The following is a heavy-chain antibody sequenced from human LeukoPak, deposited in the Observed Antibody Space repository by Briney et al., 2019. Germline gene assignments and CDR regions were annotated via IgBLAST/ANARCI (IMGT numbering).Heavy chain of an antibody. J-gene: IGHJ4*02. CDR2: IYTSGST. CDR1: GGSISSGSYY. CDR3: ARDPIAAHPGYFDY. Sequence: PSETLSLTCTVSGGSISSGSYYWSWIRQPAGKGLEWIGRIYTSGSTNYNPSLKSRVTISVDTSKNQFSLKLSSVTAADTAVYYCARDPIAAHPGYFDYWGQGTLVTVSS. V-gene: IGHV4-61*02. D-gene: IGHD6-6*01.